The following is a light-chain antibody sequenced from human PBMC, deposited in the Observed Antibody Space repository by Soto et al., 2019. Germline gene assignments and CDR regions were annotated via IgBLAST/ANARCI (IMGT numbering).Light chain of an antibody. CDR1: QSVLFSANNKNY. V-gene: IGKV4-1*01. CDR2: GAS. J-gene: IGKJ4*01. Sequence: DIVMTQSPDSLAVSLGERATITCKSSQSVLFSANNKNYLAWYQQKPGQPPKLLIFGASTRDSGVPDRFSGSGSETDFTLTISRLQAEDVAVYHCQQYYSTPPPTFGGGTKVEIK. CDR3: QQYYSTPPPT.